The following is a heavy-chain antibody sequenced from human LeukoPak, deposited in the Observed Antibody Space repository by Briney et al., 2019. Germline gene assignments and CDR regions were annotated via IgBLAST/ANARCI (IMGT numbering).Heavy chain of an antibody. Sequence: GGSLRLSCAASGFTFSSYAMSWVRQAPGKGLEWVSAISGSGGSTYYADSVKGRFTISRDNSKNTLYLQMNSLRAEDTAVYYWAKAVSYSSGYAYWGQGPLVTVSS. D-gene: IGHD6-19*01. CDR3: AKAVSYSSGYAY. CDR1: GFTFSSYA. V-gene: IGHV3-23*01. CDR2: ISGSGGST. J-gene: IGHJ4*02.